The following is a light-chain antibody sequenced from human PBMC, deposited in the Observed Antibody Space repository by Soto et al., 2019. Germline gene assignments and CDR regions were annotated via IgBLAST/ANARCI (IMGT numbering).Light chain of an antibody. Sequence: SYELPQPPSVAVAPEKTARLTCRCDNIGSKRVHWYRQKPGQAPVLVIYYDSDRPSGIPERFSGSNSGNTATLTINRVEAGDEADYYCQVWDITTDHDVFGTGSKVTVL. J-gene: IGLJ1*01. V-gene: IGLV3-21*04. CDR2: YDS. CDR3: QVWDITTDHDV. CDR1: NIGSKR.